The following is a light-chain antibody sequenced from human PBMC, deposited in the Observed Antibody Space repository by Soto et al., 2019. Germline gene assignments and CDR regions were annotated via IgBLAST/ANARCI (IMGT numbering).Light chain of an antibody. CDR1: QNIGVY. Sequence: DIQMTQSPSSLSASVGDRVTITCRASQNIGVYLNWYQKKPGKAPKLLIHAASSLHSGVPSTFTGSGSATDFALTISSLQPEDFQTYHCPQTAPNPWT. V-gene: IGKV1-39*01. CDR3: PQTAPNPWT. CDR2: AAS. J-gene: IGKJ1*01.